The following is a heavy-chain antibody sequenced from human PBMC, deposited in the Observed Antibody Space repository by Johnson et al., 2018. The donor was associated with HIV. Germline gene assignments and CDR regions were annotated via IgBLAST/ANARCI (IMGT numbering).Heavy chain of an antibody. D-gene: IGHD3-16*01. CDR2: INWNGGST. V-gene: IGHV3-20*04. Sequence: VQLVESGGGVVRPGGSLRLSCAASGFTFDDYGMSWVRQAPGKGLEWVSGINWNGGSTGYADSVKGRFTISSDNAKNSLFLQMNSLRAEDTAVYFCARGRQWGGGGDAFDIWGQGTMVTVSS. CDR1: GFTFDDYG. CDR3: ARGRQWGGGGDAFDI. J-gene: IGHJ3*02.